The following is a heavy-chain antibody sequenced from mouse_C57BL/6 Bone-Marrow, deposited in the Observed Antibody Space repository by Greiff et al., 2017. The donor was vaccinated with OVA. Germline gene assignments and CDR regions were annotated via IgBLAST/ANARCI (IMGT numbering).Heavy chain of an antibody. J-gene: IGHJ1*03. CDR1: GYTFTSYW. CDR2: IDPNSGGT. CDR3: ARWITTVVATNFEV. V-gene: IGHV1-72*01. Sequence: QVQLQQSGAELVKPGASVKLSCKASGYTFTSYWMPWVKQRPGRGLEWIGRIDPNSGGTKYNEKFKSKATLTVDKPSSTAYMQLSSLTSEDSAVYYCARWITTVVATNFEVWGTGTTVTVAS. D-gene: IGHD1-1*01.